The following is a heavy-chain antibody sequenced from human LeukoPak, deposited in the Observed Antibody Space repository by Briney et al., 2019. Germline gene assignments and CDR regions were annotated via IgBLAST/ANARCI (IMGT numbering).Heavy chain of an antibody. Sequence: PSETLSLTCTVSGGSISSTSYCWGWIRQPPGKGLEWIGSIYYSGSTYYNPSLRSRVTISVDSSKNQFSLKLSSVTAADTAVYYCARGRTVVGATGYVGYFDYWGQGTLVTVSS. CDR3: ARGRTVVGATGYVGYFDY. CDR2: IYYSGST. V-gene: IGHV4-39*01. CDR1: GGSISSTSYC. J-gene: IGHJ4*02. D-gene: IGHD1-26*01.